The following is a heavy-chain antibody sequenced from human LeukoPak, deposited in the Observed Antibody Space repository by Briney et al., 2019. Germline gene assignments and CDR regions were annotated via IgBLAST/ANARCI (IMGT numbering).Heavy chain of an antibody. CDR1: GGSVSSSSYY. CDR3: ASPNDYGDYFDY. V-gene: IGHV4-39*01. Sequence: PSETLSLTCTVSGGSVSSSSYYWGWIRQPPAKGLEWIGSIYYSGSTYYNPSLKSRVTISVDTSKNQFSLKLSSVTAADTAVYYCASPNDYGDYFDYWGQGTLVTVSS. D-gene: IGHD4-17*01. J-gene: IGHJ4*02. CDR2: IYYSGST.